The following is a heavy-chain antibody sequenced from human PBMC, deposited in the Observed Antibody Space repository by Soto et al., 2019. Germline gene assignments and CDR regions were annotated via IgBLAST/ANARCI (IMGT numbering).Heavy chain of an antibody. CDR1: GCSVSSGSYY. D-gene: IGHD4-17*01. J-gene: IGHJ1*01. CDR3: ARAGRYGGNSDAEYFQH. CDR2: IYYSGST. V-gene: IGHV4-61*01. Sequence: SETLSLTCTVSGCSVSSGSYYWSWIRQPPGKGLEWIGYIYYSGSTNYNPSLKRRDTISVDTSKNRFSLKLSSVTAADTAVYYCARAGRYGGNSDAEYFQHWGQGTLVTVSS.